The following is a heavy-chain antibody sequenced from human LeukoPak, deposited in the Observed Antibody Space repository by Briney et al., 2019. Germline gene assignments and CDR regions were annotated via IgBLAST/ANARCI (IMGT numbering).Heavy chain of an antibody. CDR1: GFTFSNAW. Sequence: GGSLRLSCAASGFTFSNAWMSWVRQAPGKGLEWVSAISGSGGSTYYADSVKGRFTISRDNSKNTLYLQMNSLRAEDTAVYYCAKDRDYSNYFDYWGQGTLVTVSS. J-gene: IGHJ4*02. CDR2: ISGSGGST. D-gene: IGHD4-11*01. V-gene: IGHV3-23*01. CDR3: AKDRDYSNYFDY.